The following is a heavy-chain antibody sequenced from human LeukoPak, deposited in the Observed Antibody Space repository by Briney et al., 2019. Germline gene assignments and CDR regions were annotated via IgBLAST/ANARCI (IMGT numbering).Heavy chain of an antibody. V-gene: IGHV3-33*08. Sequence: PGGSLRLSCAASGFTFSGYDMHWVRQAPGKGLEWVAVIWYDGSNKYYADSVKGRFTISRDNSKNTLYLQMNSLRAEDTAMYYCARVGYGSGSYSTDYWGQETLVTVSS. CDR2: IWYDGSNK. J-gene: IGHJ4*02. D-gene: IGHD3-10*01. CDR1: GFTFSGYD. CDR3: ARVGYGSGSYSTDY.